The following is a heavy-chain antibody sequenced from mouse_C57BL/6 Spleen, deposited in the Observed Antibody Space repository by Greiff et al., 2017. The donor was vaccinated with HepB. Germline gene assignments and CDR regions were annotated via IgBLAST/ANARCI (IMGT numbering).Heavy chain of an antibody. CDR2: IDPSDSYT. J-gene: IGHJ2*01. V-gene: IGHV1-59*01. CDR3: ARGGQLDY. CDR1: GYTFTSYW. Sequence: QVQLQQPGAELVRPGTSVKLSCKASGYTFTSYWMHWVKQRPGQGLEWIGVIDPSDSYTNYNQKFKGKATLTVDTSSSTAYMQLSSLTSEDSAVYYGARGGQLDYWGQGTTLTVSS. D-gene: IGHD3-3*01.